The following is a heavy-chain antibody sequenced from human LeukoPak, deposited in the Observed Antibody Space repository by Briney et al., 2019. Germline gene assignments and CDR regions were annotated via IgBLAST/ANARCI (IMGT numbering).Heavy chain of an antibody. CDR3: ARAQAVLYYFDY. Sequence: ASVKVSCKASGYTFTGYYMHWVRQAPGQGLEWMGWINPNSGGTNYAQKFQGRVTMTRDTSISTAYMELSRLRSDDTAVYYCARAQAVLYYFDYWGQGTLVTVSS. CDR1: GYTFTGYY. D-gene: IGHD6-19*01. V-gene: IGHV1-2*02. J-gene: IGHJ4*02. CDR2: INPNSGGT.